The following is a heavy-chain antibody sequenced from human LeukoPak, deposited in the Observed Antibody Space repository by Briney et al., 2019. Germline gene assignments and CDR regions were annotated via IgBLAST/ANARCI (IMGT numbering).Heavy chain of an antibody. CDR1: GGSISSYY. D-gene: IGHD6-13*01. CDR2: IYTSGST. Sequence: SETLSLTCTVSGGSISSYYWSWIRQPAGKGLEWIGRIYTSGSTNYNPSLKSRVTMSVDTSKNQFSLKLSSVTAADTTVNYCARERGVDSSSWLSFTAFDIWGQGTMVTVSS. V-gene: IGHV4-4*07. CDR3: ARERGVDSSSWLSFTAFDI. J-gene: IGHJ3*02.